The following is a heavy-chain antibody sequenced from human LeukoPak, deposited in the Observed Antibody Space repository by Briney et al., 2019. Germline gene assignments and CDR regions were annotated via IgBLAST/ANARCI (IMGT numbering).Heavy chain of an antibody. V-gene: IGHV3-7*04. Sequence: GGSLRLSCAASGFTFSSYAMSWVRQAPGKGLEWVANIKRDGSEKYYVDSVKGRFTISRDNAKNSLYLQMNSLRAEDTAVYYCAGDLYYGSGSYFDWGQGSLVIVSS. CDR3: AGDLYYGSGSYFD. CDR2: IKRDGSEK. D-gene: IGHD3-10*01. CDR1: GFTFSSYA. J-gene: IGHJ4*02.